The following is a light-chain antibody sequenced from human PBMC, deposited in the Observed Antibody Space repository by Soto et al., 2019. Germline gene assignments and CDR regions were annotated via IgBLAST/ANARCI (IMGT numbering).Light chain of an antibody. CDR2: GAS. CDR1: QSVTSNY. CDR3: QHYIMSRTP. V-gene: IGKV3-20*01. J-gene: IGKJ1*01. Sequence: EIVLTQSPGTLSLSPGERATLSCGANQSVTSNYLAWYQQKPGQAPRLLIYGASRRATGIPDRFIGSGSGTGFTLTILRLAREDWAMYYCQHYIMSRTPVGQGTKVEVK.